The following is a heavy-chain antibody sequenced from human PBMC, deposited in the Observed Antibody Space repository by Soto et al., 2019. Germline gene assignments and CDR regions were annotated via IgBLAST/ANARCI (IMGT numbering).Heavy chain of an antibody. CDR3: ARGFSGFNN. CDR1: GFTFNDFE. Sequence: EVQLLESGGGLVQPGGSLRLSCGVSGFTFNDFEMNWVRQAPGKGPEWLAYIDGSGATKKYADSVRGRFTISRDNPNISLFLQMNSLSGAVKAMCYCARGFSGFNNGGQGTLVSVSS. J-gene: IGHJ4*02. V-gene: IGHV3-48*03. D-gene: IGHD3-10*01. CDR2: IDGSGATK.